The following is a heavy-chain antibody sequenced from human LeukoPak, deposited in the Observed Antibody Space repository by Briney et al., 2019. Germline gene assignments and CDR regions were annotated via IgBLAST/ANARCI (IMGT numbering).Heavy chain of an antibody. D-gene: IGHD3-22*01. Sequence: KAGGSLRLSCAASGFTFSSYWMHWVRQVPGKGLVWVPRINSDGSSTSHADSVKGRFTISRDNAKNSLYLQMNSLRAEDTAVYYCARIDNYDSSVIDYWGQGTLVTVSS. CDR3: ARIDNYDSSVIDY. CDR2: INSDGSST. J-gene: IGHJ4*02. V-gene: IGHV3-74*01. CDR1: GFTFSSYW.